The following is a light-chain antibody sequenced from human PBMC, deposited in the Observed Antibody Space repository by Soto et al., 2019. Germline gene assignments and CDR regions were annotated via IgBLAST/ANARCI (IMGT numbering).Light chain of an antibody. J-gene: IGKJ1*01. CDR2: GTS. Sequence: EIVLTQSPGTLSVSRGERATLSCRASQTISSNHLAWYQQKPGQAPSLLIYGTSSRATGIPDRFSGSGSGTDFTLTITRLEPEDSAIYYCQQYVSWTFGQGTKVEIK. CDR1: QTISSNH. V-gene: IGKV3-20*01. CDR3: QQYVSWT.